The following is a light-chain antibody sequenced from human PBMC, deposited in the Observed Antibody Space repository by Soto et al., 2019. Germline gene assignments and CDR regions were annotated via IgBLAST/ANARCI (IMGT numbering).Light chain of an antibody. J-gene: IGLJ1*01. CDR3: TSSTTGSLYV. Sequence: QSVLTQPPSASGSPGQSVTISCTGTSSDVGGYNYVSWYQQHPGKAPKLMIYEVSKRPSGVPDHFSGSKSGNMASLTVSGLQAEDEADYFCTSSTTGSLYVFGTGTKVTV. V-gene: IGLV2-8*01. CDR1: SSDVGGYNY. CDR2: EVS.